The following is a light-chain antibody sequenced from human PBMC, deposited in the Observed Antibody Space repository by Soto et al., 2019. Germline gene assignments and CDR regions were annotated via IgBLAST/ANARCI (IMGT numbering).Light chain of an antibody. J-gene: IGKJ5*01. CDR3: QQYGTSPRSIT. Sequence: EIVLTPSQATLSFSPVERSTLSCIASQSVSSYLAWYQQKPGQAPRLLIYDASNRATGIPARFSGSGSGTDFTLTISSLEPEDFAVYYCQQYGTSPRSITFGQGTRLEIK. CDR2: DAS. CDR1: QSVSSY. V-gene: IGKV3-11*01.